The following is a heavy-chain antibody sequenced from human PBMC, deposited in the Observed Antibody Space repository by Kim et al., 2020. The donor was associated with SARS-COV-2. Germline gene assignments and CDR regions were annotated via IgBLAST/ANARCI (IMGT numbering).Heavy chain of an antibody. Sequence: SETLSLTCTVSGGSISRYYWSWIRQPPGRGLEWIGYIYYSGSTNYNPSLKSRVTISVDTSKNQFSLKLSSVTAADTAVYYCARVSLQSQDVRWAAFDPWGQGTLVTVSS. CDR1: GGSISRYY. D-gene: IGHD1-26*01. J-gene: IGHJ5*02. V-gene: IGHV4-59*01. CDR3: ARVSLQSQDVRWAAFDP. CDR2: IYYSGST.